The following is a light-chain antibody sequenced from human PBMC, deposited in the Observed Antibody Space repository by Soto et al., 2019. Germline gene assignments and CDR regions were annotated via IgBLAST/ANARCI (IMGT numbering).Light chain of an antibody. CDR3: QQFNSYPT. CDR2: DAS. J-gene: IGKJ3*01. V-gene: IGKV1-13*02. CDR1: QGISSA. Sequence: LQLTQSPSSLSASVGDRVSITCRASQGISSALAWYQQKPGKAPKLLIYDASSLESGVPSRFSGSGSGTDFTLTISRLQPEDFATYYCQQFNSYPTFGPGTKVHI.